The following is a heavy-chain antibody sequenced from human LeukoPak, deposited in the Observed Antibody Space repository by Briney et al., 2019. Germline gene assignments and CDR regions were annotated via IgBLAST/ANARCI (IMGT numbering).Heavy chain of an antibody. CDR2: SYTTGST. CDR3: ARSGGSGFQLDS. D-gene: IGHD1-26*01. CDR1: GGSIGSYY. V-gene: IGHV4-4*07. J-gene: IGHJ4*02. Sequence: PSETLSLTXTVSGGSIGSYYWSWIRQPAGKGLEWIGRSYTTGSTNYNPSLKSRVTMSLDTSKNQLSLNLSSVTAADTAVYYCARSGGSGFQLDSWGQGTLVTVSS.